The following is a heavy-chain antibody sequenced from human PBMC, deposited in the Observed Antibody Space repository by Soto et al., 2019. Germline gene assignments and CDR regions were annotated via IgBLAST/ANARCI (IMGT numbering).Heavy chain of an antibody. D-gene: IGHD3-10*01. Sequence: SETLYLTCTVSGGSISSYYWSWIRQPPGKGLEWIGYIYYSATTNYNPSLKSRVTISVDTSKNQFSLRLSSVTAADTAVYYCVRRTYYYGSGSHKYGMDVWGQGTTVTVSS. CDR1: GGSISSYY. CDR2: IYYSATT. V-gene: IGHV4-59*08. J-gene: IGHJ6*02. CDR3: VRRTYYYGSGSHKYGMDV.